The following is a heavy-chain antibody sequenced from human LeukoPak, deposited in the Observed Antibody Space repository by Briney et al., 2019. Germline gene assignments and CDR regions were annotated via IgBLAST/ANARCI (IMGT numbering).Heavy chain of an antibody. CDR3: ARGVSRARLDP. D-gene: IGHD6-13*01. V-gene: IGHV1-8*03. Sequence: GASVKVSCKASGYTFTSYYMHWVRQAPGQGLEWMGWMNPNSGNTGYAQKFQGRVTITRNTSISTAYMELSSLRSEDTAVYYCARGVSRARLDPWGQGTLVTVSS. CDR1: GYTFTSYY. CDR2: MNPNSGNT. J-gene: IGHJ5*02.